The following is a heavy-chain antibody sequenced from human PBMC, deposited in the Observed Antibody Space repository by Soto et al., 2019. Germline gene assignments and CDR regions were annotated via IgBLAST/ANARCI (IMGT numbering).Heavy chain of an antibody. CDR1: CGSVTSGSYY. Sequence: QVQLQESGPGLVKPSETLSLTCSVSCGSVTSGSYYWSWIRQHPGKGLEWIGYISYTVSTYYNPSLKSRVIISVDPSENQFSLKLTSVTAADTAVYYCAAYGDYYGMDVWGQGTTVTVSS. J-gene: IGHJ6*02. CDR3: AAYGDYYGMDV. V-gene: IGHV4-31*03. CDR2: ISYTVST. D-gene: IGHD4-17*01.